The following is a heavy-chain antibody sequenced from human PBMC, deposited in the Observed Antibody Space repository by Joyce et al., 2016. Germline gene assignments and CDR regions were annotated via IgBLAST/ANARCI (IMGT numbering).Heavy chain of an antibody. CDR3: AGGILTGYFDY. CDR2: ISYDGSNK. CDR1: GVTFSNYG. J-gene: IGHJ4*02. V-gene: IGHV3-30*03. Sequence: QGQLVESGGGVVQPGRSLRLSCAASGVTFSNYGIHWVRQAPGKGLEWVAVISYDGSNKHYGDSVKGRFTISRDNSKNTLYLQMNSLRAEDTAVYYCAGGILTGYFDYWGQGTLVTVSS. D-gene: IGHD3-9*01.